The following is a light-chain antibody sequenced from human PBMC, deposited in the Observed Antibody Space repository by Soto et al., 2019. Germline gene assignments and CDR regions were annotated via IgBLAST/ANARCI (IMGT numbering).Light chain of an antibody. CDR3: SSYTSSTTRV. Sequence: QSALTQPASVSGSPGQSITISCTGTSGDVGGYNFVSWYQQHPGKAPKLMIFEVSNRPSGISNRFSGSKSGNTASLTISGLQAADEADYFCSSYTSSTTRVFGSGTKVTVL. V-gene: IGLV2-14*01. J-gene: IGLJ1*01. CDR2: EVS. CDR1: SGDVGGYNF.